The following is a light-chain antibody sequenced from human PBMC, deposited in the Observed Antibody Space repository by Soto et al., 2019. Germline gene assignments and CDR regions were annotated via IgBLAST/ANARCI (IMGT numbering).Light chain of an antibody. Sequence: QSVLTQPASVSGSPGQSIAISCTGTSSDIGGYNYVSWYQQHPGRAPKLMIYDVSNRPSGVSDRFSGSKSGITASLTISGLQAEDEADYYCSSYTNTNTWVFGGGTKLTVL. CDR3: SSYTNTNTWV. V-gene: IGLV2-14*03. J-gene: IGLJ3*02. CDR1: SSDIGGYNY. CDR2: DVS.